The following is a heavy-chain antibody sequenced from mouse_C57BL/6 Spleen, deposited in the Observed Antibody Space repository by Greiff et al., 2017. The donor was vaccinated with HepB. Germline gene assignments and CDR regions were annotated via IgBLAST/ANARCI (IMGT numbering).Heavy chain of an antibody. CDR3: TLYGSSYEGFAY. V-gene: IGHV1-15*01. CDR1: GYTFTDYE. CDR2: IDPETGGT. D-gene: IGHD1-1*01. Sequence: QVQLKQSGAELVRPGASVTLSCKASGYTFTDYEMHWVKQTPVHGLEWIGAIDPETGGTAYNQKFKGKAILTADKSSSTAYMELRSLTSEDSAVYYCTLYGSSYEGFAYWGQGTLVTVSA. J-gene: IGHJ3*01.